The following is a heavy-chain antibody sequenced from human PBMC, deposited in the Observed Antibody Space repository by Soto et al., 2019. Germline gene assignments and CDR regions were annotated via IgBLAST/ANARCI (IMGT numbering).Heavy chain of an antibody. V-gene: IGHV5-10-1*01. CDR3: ARQIYDSDTGPNFQYYFDS. CDR1: GYSFPNYW. Sequence: GESLKISCKGSGYSFPNYWISWVRQMPGKGLEWMGTIDPSDSYTNYSPSFQGHVTISADKSLLTAYLQWSSLKASDTAMYYCARQIYDSDTGPNFQYYFDSWGQGTPVTVSS. D-gene: IGHD3-22*01. CDR2: IDPSDSYT. J-gene: IGHJ4*02.